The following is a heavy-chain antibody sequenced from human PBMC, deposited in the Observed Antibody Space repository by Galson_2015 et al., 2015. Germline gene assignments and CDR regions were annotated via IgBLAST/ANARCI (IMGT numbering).Heavy chain of an antibody. V-gene: IGHV3-7*05. D-gene: IGHD3-22*01. CDR3: ARDRVINYDSSGYRYYYGMDV. CDR2: IKQDGSEK. J-gene: IGHJ6*02. Sequence: SLRLSCAASGFTFSSYWMSWVRQAPGKGLEWVANIKQDGSEKYYVDSVKGRFTISRDNAKNSLYLQMNSLRAEDTAVYYCARDRVINYDSSGYRYYYGMDVWGQGTTVTVSS. CDR1: GFTFSSYW.